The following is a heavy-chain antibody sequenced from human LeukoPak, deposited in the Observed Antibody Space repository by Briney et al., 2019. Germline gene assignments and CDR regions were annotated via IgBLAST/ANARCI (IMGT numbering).Heavy chain of an antibody. CDR2: IKLDGSEK. J-gene: IGHJ4*02. CDR3: ARDQYDTWSRRGNFDS. Sequence: GGSLRLSCAASGFTFSDAWMSWVRQAPGKGLEWVANIKLDGSEKNYVDSVKGRFTISRDNTKNSLYLQMNSLRAEDTAVFYCARDQYDTWSRRGNFDSWGQGTLVIVSS. D-gene: IGHD3-3*01. V-gene: IGHV3-7*03. CDR1: GFTFSDAW.